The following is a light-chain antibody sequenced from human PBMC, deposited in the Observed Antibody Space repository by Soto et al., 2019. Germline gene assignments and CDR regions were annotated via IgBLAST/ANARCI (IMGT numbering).Light chain of an antibody. CDR1: QSVSTSY. J-gene: IGKJ1*01. CDR2: GAS. V-gene: IGKV3-20*01. CDR3: QQYGNSPWT. Sequence: EIVLTQSPDTVSFSPGERASLSCKTSQSVSTSYLAWFQQKPGQAPRLLIHGASNRASGIPDRFSGSGSGKDFTLTISSLEPEDSAMYYCQQYGNSPWTFGQGSKVDIX.